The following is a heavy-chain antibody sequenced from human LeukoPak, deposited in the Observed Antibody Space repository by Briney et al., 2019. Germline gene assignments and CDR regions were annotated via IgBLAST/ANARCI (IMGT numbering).Heavy chain of an antibody. CDR3: IANYYDSSGYPIAYYFDY. V-gene: IGHV3-49*04. CDR1: GINFGDYA. J-gene: IGHJ4*02. D-gene: IGHD3-22*01. CDR2: IRSKAYGKTT. Sequence: GGSLRLSCTASGINFGDYAMSWVRQAPGKGLEWVGFIRSKAYGKTTEYAASVKVRFTISRDDSKSMAYLQMNSLKTEDTAVYYCIANYYDSSGYPIAYYFDYWGQGTLVTVSS.